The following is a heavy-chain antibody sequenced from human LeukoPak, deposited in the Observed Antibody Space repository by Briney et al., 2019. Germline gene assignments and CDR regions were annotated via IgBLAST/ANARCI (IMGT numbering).Heavy chain of an antibody. J-gene: IGHJ4*02. CDR1: GYSISSGYY. Sequence: KPSETLSLTCAVSGYSISSGYYWGWIRQPPGKGLEWIGSIYHSGSTYYNPSLKSRVTISVDTSKNQFSLKLSSVTAADTAVYYCARDPYYYDSSGYPFDYWGQGPLVTVSS. V-gene: IGHV4-38-2*02. CDR3: ARDPYYYDSSGYPFDY. D-gene: IGHD3-22*01. CDR2: IYHSGST.